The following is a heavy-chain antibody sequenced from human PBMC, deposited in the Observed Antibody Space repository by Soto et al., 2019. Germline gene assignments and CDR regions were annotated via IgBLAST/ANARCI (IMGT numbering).Heavy chain of an antibody. CDR3: ARVEMATIIYAFDI. D-gene: IGHD5-12*01. CDR2: IYYSGST. Sequence: PSETLSLTCTVSGGSVSSGSYYWSWIRQPPGKGLEWIGYIYYSGSTNYNPSLKSRVTISVDTSKNQFSLKLSSVTAADTAVYYCARVEMATIIYAFDIWGQGRMVTVSS. V-gene: IGHV4-61*01. CDR1: GGSVSSGSYY. J-gene: IGHJ3*02.